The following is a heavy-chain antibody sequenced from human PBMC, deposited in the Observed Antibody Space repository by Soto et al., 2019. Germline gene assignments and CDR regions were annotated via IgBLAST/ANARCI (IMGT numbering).Heavy chain of an antibody. D-gene: IGHD5-18*01. CDR2: IYWDDDK. V-gene: IGHV2-5*02. J-gene: IGHJ6*02. CDR1: GFSLSTSGVG. Sequence: SGPTLVNPTQTLTLTCTFSGFSLSTSGVGVGWIRQPPGKALEWLALIYWDDDKRYSPSLRSRLTITKDTSKNQVVLTMTNMDPVDTATYYCARIPRYSYGMGDYYYGMDVWGQGTTVTVSS. CDR3: ARIPRYSYGMGDYYYGMDV.